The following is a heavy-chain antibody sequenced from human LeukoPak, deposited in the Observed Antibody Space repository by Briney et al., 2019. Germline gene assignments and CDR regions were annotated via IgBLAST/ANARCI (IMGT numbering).Heavy chain of an antibody. CDR3: ANTKDYYDSSGYSNWFDP. J-gene: IGHJ5*02. V-gene: IGHV3-23*01. Sequence: GGSLRLSCAASGFTFSSYAMSWVRQAPGKGLEWVSAISGSGGSTHYADSVKGRFTISRDNSKNTLYLQMNSLRAEDTAVYYCANTKDYYDSSGYSNWFDPWGQGTLVTVSS. D-gene: IGHD3-22*01. CDR2: ISGSGGST. CDR1: GFTFSSYA.